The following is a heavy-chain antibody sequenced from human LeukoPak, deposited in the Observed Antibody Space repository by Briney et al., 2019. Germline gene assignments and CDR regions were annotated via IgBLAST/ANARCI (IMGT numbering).Heavy chain of an antibody. V-gene: IGHV3-15*07. J-gene: IGHJ5*02. D-gene: IGHD3-22*01. CDR2: IRRNSDGGTI. CDR1: GFTFSDAW. Sequence: GGSLRLSCATSGFTFSDAWMNWVRQAPGKGLEWVGRIRRNSDGGTIDYAAPVKGRFALSRDDSKNTLYLHMSSLQTEDTAVYYCATDFYDTTWGQGTLVTVSS. CDR3: ATDFYDTT.